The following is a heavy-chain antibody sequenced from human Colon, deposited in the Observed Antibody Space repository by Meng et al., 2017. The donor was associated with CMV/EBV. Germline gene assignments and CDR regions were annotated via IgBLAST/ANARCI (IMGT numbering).Heavy chain of an antibody. V-gene: IGHV3-21*01. CDR2: ITGNNNI. CDR1: GFVFSRHS. J-gene: IGHJ4*02. Sequence: GGSLRLSCTASGFVFSRHSMDWVRQAPGKGLDWVASITGNNNIGYADSVKGRFTISRDNAKNSLYLQMNSLRAEDTAVYYCAREAIFGVVREYYFDYWGQGTPVTVFS. D-gene: IGHD3-3*01. CDR3: AREAIFGVVREYYFDY.